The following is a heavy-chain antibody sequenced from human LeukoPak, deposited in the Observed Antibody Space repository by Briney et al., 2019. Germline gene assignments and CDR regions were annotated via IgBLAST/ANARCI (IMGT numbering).Heavy chain of an antibody. CDR2: ISESSVYV. D-gene: IGHD3-22*01. V-gene: IGHV3-21*01. J-gene: IGHJ4*02. CDR1: GFTFSSYI. Sequence: GGSLRLSCAGSGFTFSSYIMNWVRHAPGKGLEWVSSISESSVYVNYADSVKGRFTISRDNAKYSLYLQMTSLRAEDTAVYYCARSYYDSSGYPHSDLDYWGQGTLVTVSS. CDR3: ARSYYDSSGYPHSDLDY.